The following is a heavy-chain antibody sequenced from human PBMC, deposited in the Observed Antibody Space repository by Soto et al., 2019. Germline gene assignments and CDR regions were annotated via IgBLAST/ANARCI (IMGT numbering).Heavy chain of an antibody. D-gene: IGHD5-12*01. J-gene: IGHJ4*02. Sequence: GGYLKLSSAASGFRFRKDCMNYVRQAPGKGLEWVANIKQDGGVTYYVDSVKGRFTISRDNAKNSMYLQMNSLRAEDTVVYSCAKYSDYDLNNWGQGNLVIVSS. CDR2: IKQDGGVT. V-gene: IGHV3-7*01. CDR1: GFRFRKDC. CDR3: AKYSDYDLNN.